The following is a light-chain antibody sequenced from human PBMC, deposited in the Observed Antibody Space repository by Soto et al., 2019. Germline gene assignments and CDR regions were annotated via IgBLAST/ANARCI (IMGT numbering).Light chain of an antibody. J-gene: IGLJ2*01. CDR1: SSDVGGYNY. V-gene: IGLV2-8*01. CDR3: SSFAGGGNPVL. Sequence: QSALTQPPSASGSLGQSVTISCTGTSSDVGGYNYVSWHQQHPGKAPKLMIYEVTKRPSGVPDRFSGSKSGNTASLPVSGLQADDEADYYCSSFAGGGNPVLFGGGTKLTVL. CDR2: EVT.